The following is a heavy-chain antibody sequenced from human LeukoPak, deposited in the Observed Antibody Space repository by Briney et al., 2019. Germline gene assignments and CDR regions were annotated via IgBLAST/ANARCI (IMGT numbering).Heavy chain of an antibody. CDR1: GVSISSYY. V-gene: IGHV4-59*01. CDR2: IYYSGST. D-gene: IGHD5-18*01. CDR3: ARRAMAYNWFDP. Sequence: SETLSLTCTVSGVSISSYYWSWIRQPPGKGLEWLGYIYYSGSTNYNPSLKSRVTISVDTSKNQFSLKLSSVTAADTAVYYCARRAMAYNWFDPWGQGTLVTVSS. J-gene: IGHJ5*02.